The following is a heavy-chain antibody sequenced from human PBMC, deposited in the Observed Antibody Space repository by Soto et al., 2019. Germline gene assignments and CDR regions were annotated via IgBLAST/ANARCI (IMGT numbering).Heavy chain of an antibody. CDR3: GREPSLPRARHDY. V-gene: IGHV4-30-4*01. Sequence: PSETLSLTCTVSGGSINSSDYFWTWIRQSPGKGLEWMGYIFYTGTTYSPPSLKSRLIMSIDTSKNQFSLRLTSVTAADSAVYYCGREPSLPRARHDYWGQGALVTVSS. CDR1: GGSINSSDYF. CDR2: IFYTGTT. J-gene: IGHJ4*02.